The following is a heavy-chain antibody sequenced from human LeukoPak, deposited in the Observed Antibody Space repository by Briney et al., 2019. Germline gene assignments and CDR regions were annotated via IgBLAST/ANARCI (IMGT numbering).Heavy chain of an antibody. CDR1: GFTFYNFA. Sequence: GGSLRLSCAASGFTFYNFAMGWVGQAPGKGLEWVSSMSGSGGTTYYTDSVKGRFTISRDTSKNTLYLQMNSLRAEDTAVYYCARAMMVVTNLWGVFDYWGQGNLVTVSS. J-gene: IGHJ4*02. D-gene: IGHD3-22*01. CDR2: MSGSGGTT. CDR3: ARAMMVVTNLWGVFDY. V-gene: IGHV3-23*01.